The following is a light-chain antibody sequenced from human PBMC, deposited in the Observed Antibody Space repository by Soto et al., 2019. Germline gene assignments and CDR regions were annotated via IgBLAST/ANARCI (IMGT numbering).Light chain of an antibody. CDR3: QQYNNWPIT. Sequence: EVVLTQSPVTLSASPGEGATLSCRASQSLNINLAWYQQKRGQASRLLIYDASTRATDFPARFSGSGSGTEFTLTIVTLQSEDFAVYYCQQYNNWPITFGQGTRLEIK. V-gene: IGKV3-15*01. CDR2: DAS. CDR1: QSLNIN. J-gene: IGKJ5*01.